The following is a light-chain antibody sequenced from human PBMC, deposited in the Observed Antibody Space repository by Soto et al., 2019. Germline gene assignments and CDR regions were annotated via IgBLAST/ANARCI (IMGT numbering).Light chain of an antibody. Sequence: IVLTQSPATLSLSPGERATLSCRASQPITSRYLAWYQHQPGQAPRLLIYGTFSRTPGIPDRFSGGESGTDFTLTISNLEREDFAAYYCPPYDTSPSTFGQGTRMDIK. CDR1: QPITSRY. CDR3: PPYDTSPST. V-gene: IGKV3-20*01. J-gene: IGKJ5*01. CDR2: GTF.